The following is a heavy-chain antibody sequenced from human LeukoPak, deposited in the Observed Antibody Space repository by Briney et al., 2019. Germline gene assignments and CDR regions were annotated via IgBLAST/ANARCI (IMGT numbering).Heavy chain of an antibody. D-gene: IGHD3-3*01. V-gene: IGHV3-7*01. CDR2: IKEDGSEK. CDR3: ARHVYDFWSAGFYYFDY. Sequence: GGSLRLSCAASGFTFNSYWMSWVRQTPRKGLEWVASIKEDGSEKDHVDSVRGRFTISRDSAKNSVYLQMNSLRAEDTAVHYCARHVYDFWSAGFYYFDYWGQGTLVTVSS. J-gene: IGHJ4*02. CDR1: GFTFNSYW.